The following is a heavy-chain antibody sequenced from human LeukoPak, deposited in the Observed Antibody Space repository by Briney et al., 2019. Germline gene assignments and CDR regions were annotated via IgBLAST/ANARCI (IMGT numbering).Heavy chain of an antibody. Sequence: GGSLRLSCAASGFTFTTYGMHWVRQAPGKGLEWVSAISGSGGSTYYADSVKGRFTISRDNSKNTLYLQMNSLRAEDTAVYYCAKDSHYYGSGSPTDYWGQGTLVTVSS. CDR3: AKDSHYYGSGSPTDY. CDR2: ISGSGGST. V-gene: IGHV3-23*01. CDR1: GFTFTTYG. J-gene: IGHJ4*02. D-gene: IGHD3-10*01.